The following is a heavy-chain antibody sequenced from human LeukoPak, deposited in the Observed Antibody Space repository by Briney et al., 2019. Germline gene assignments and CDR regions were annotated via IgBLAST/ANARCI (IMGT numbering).Heavy chain of an antibody. CDR1: GFNFRYFW. J-gene: IGHJ4*02. V-gene: IGHV3-7*01. D-gene: IGHD6-13*01. CDR2: IRQDGSDK. CDR3: APPPIAATGN. Sequence: GGSLRLSCLGSGFNFRYFWMSWVRQAPGKGLEWVANIRQDGSDKNYVDSVEGRFTISRDNAKRSLYLQMNSLRAEDTAVYYCAPPPIAATGNWGQGTLVTVSS.